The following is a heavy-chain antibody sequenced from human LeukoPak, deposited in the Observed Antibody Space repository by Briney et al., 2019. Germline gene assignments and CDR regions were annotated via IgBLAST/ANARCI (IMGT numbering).Heavy chain of an antibody. D-gene: IGHD3-10*01. V-gene: IGHV3-7*01. CDR1: GFTFSSYW. CDR2: IKQDGSEK. Sequence: GGSLRLSCAASGFTFSSYWMGWVRQAPGKGLEWVANIKQDGSEKYYVDSVKGRFTISRDNAKNSLYLQMNSLRAEDTAVYYCARGMSTVYYYFDYWGQGTLVTVSS. CDR3: ARGMSTVYYYFDY. J-gene: IGHJ4*02.